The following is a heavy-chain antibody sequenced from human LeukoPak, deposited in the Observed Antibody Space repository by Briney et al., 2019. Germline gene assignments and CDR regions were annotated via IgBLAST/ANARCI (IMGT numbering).Heavy chain of an antibody. D-gene: IGHD6-13*01. Sequence: GGSLRLSCAASGFTFSSYAMSWVRQAPGKGLEWVSYISSSGSTIYYADSVKGRFTISRDNAKNSLYLQMNSLRDEDTAVYYCARGQQLAEDAFDIWGQGTLVTVSS. CDR3: ARGQQLAEDAFDI. CDR2: ISSSGSTI. J-gene: IGHJ4*02. V-gene: IGHV3-48*02. CDR1: GFTFSSYA.